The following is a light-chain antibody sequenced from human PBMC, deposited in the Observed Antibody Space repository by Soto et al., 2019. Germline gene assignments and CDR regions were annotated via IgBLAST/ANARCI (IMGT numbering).Light chain of an antibody. CDR1: QSISSY. CDR3: QQSYSTPQIT. V-gene: IGKV1-39*01. Sequence: DIQMTQSPSSLSASVGDRVTITCRASQSISSYLNWYQQKPGKAPKLLIYAASSLQGGVPSRFCGSGAGAEFSTPISSLQPDDFATYYCQQSYSTPQITFGGGTKVEIK. CDR2: AAS. J-gene: IGKJ4*01.